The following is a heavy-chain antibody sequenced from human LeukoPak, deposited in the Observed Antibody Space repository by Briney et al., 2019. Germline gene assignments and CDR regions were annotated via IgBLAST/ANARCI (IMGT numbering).Heavy chain of an antibody. Sequence: PGGSLRLSCAASGFTFSSYAMSWVRQAPGKGREWVSTISGSGGSTYYADSVKGRFTISRDNSKNTLYLQMNSLRAEDTAVYYCAKDHRSFHGTTEFDPWGQGTLVTVSS. D-gene: IGHD6-13*01. CDR1: GFTFSSYA. J-gene: IGHJ5*02. CDR2: ISGSGGST. CDR3: AKDHRSFHGTTEFDP. V-gene: IGHV3-23*01.